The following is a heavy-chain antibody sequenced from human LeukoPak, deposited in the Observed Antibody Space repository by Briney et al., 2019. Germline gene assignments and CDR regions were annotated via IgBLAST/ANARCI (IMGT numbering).Heavy chain of an antibody. V-gene: IGHV4-4*02. Sequence: SETLSLTCAVSGGSIRSTNWWSWVRQPPGKGLEWIAEIYDSGSTNYIPSLKSRVTISVDKSKNQFSLKLSSVTAADTAVYYCARGNSLDAFHIWGQGTMVTVSS. CDR2: IYDSGST. CDR1: GGSIRSTNW. D-gene: IGHD1-7*01. J-gene: IGHJ3*02. CDR3: ARGNSLDAFHI.